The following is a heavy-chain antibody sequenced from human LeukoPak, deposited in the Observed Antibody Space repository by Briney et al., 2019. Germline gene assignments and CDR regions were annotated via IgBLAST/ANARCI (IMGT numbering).Heavy chain of an antibody. CDR1: GFTFSSYS. D-gene: IGHD1-26*01. Sequence: GGSLRLSCAASGFTFSSYSMNWVRQAPGKGLEWVSSIISSSSYIYYADSVKGRFTISRDNAKNSLYLQMNSLRAEDTAVYYCARDLSLYSGSPDDYWGQGTLVTVSS. CDR2: IISSSSYI. CDR3: ARDLSLYSGSPDDY. V-gene: IGHV3-21*01. J-gene: IGHJ4*02.